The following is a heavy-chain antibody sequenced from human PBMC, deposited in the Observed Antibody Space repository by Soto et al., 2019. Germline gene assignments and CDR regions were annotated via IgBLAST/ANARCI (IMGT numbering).Heavy chain of an antibody. D-gene: IGHD5-18*01. V-gene: IGHV4-59*08. CDR3: ARRYSSGYLFAY. Sequence: QVQLQESGPGLVKPSETLSLTCTVSGDSLSSYYWSWIRQPPGKGLEWIGYIYHTGGSPNYNPSLKRRVTMSVDTSKTPFSLKLSAVTAADTAVYYCARRYSSGYLFAYWGLGTLVTVSS. CDR1: GDSLSSYY. J-gene: IGHJ4*02. CDR2: IYHTGGSP.